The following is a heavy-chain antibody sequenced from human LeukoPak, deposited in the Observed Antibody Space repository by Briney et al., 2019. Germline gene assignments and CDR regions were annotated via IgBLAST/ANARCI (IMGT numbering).Heavy chain of an antibody. J-gene: IGHJ3*02. D-gene: IGHD5-24*01. V-gene: IGHV3-11*01. CDR3: AGDLRRLDAFDI. CDR2: ISSSGSTI. CDR1: GFTFSDYY. Sequence: GGSLRLSCAASGFTFSDYYMSWIRQAPGKGLEWVSYISSSGSTIYYADSVKGRFTISRDNAKSSLYLQMNSLRAEDTAVYYCAGDLRRLDAFDIWGQGTMVTVSS.